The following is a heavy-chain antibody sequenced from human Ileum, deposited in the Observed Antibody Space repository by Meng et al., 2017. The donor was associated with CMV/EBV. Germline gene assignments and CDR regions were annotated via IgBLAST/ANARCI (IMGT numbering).Heavy chain of an antibody. D-gene: IGHD3-3*01. Sequence: CTTYDIHWVRQAAGQGLEWMGWMNPSSGNTGYAQKFQGRVTLTRNTSIATAYMELTSLRSDDTAMYYCARGFPMITIFGVVVRGFDPWGQGTLVTVSS. CDR2: MNPSSGNT. CDR3: ARGFPMITIFGVVVRGFDP. V-gene: IGHV1-8*01. CDR1: CTTYD. J-gene: IGHJ5*02.